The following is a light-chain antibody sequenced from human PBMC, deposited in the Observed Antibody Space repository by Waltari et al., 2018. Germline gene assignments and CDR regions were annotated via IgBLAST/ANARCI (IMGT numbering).Light chain of an antibody. J-gene: IGKJ4*01. CDR1: ESVATS. V-gene: IGKV3-15*01. Sequence: EMLMTQSPATLSVSPGERVALSCRASESVATSLAWDQQIPGQAPRLLIYDASTRATNVSVRFSGSGSGTEFTLTITSLQSEDFAVYYCQQCNKWPPTFGGGTKVEIK. CDR2: DAS. CDR3: QQCNKWPPT.